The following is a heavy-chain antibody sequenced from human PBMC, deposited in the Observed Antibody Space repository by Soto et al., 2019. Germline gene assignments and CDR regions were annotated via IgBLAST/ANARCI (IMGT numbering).Heavy chain of an antibody. Sequence: ASVKVSCKASGYTFTNSDINWVRQAPGQGLEWMGWMNPDSGHAAYAQKFQGRVTLTTSTSTSTVYMEMRSLGSEDTAVYYCARRPHCSGGTCYYGLDNRGQAPLVTVSS. D-gene: IGHD2-15*01. J-gene: IGHJ4*02. CDR1: GYTFTNSD. CDR3: ARRPHCSGGTCYYGLDN. V-gene: IGHV1-8*01. CDR2: MNPDSGHA.